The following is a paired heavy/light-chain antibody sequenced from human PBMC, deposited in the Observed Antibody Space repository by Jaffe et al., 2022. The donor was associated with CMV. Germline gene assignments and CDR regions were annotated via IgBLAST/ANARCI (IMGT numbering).Heavy chain of an antibody. J-gene: IGHJ4*02. D-gene: IGHD6-19*01. CDR3: ARHVTHSGGWVDY. CDR1: GGSISTSSYY. CDR2: IFYRGMT. V-gene: IGHV4-39*01. Sequence: QLQLQESGPGLVKPSETLSLTCTVSGGSISTSSYYWGWIRQPPGKGLEWIGSIFYRGMTYYNPSLKSRVTISVDTSKDHFSLQLSSVTAADTAVYYCARHVTHSGGWVDYWGQGTLVTVSS.
Light chain of an antibody. CDR1: NSNIGARYN. V-gene: IGLV1-40*01. CDR2: GNT. CDR3: QSYDSSLSATV. Sequence: QSALTQPPSVSGAPGQRVTISCTGSNSNIGARYNVHWYQQLPGTAPKVLIYGNTNRPSGVPERFSGSKSGTSASLAITGLQPEDEADYYCQSYDSSLSATVFGGGTKLTVL. J-gene: IGLJ3*02.